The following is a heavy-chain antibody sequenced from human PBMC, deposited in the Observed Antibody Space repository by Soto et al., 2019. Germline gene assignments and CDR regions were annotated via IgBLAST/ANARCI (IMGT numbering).Heavy chain of an antibody. CDR3: ARGLDQPPVGLYFDT. J-gene: IGHJ4*02. D-gene: IGHD2-2*01. CDR1: GGTFNSYL. Sequence: QVQLVQSGAEVKKPGSSVKVSCQTSGGTFNSYLIDWVRQAPGQGLEWMGGIIPAFGTAKYAQKFQGRVTITADNSTTTAYMELRTLTSDDTAVYYCARGLDQPPVGLYFDTWGQGTLVTVAS. CDR2: IIPAFGTA. V-gene: IGHV1-69*06.